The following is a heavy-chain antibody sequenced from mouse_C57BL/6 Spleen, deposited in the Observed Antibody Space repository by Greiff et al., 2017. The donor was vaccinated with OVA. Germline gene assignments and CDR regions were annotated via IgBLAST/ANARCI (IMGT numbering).Heavy chain of an antibody. D-gene: IGHD2-5*01. J-gene: IGHJ4*01. Sequence: EVKVEESGGGLVKPGGSLKLSCAASGFTFSDYGMHWVRQAPEKGLEWVAYISSGSSTIYYADTVKGRFTISRDNAKNTLFLQMTSLRSEDTAMYYCATYSNFYAMDYWGQGTSVTVSS. CDR1: GFTFSDYG. CDR2: ISSGSSTI. CDR3: ATYSNFYAMDY. V-gene: IGHV5-17*01.